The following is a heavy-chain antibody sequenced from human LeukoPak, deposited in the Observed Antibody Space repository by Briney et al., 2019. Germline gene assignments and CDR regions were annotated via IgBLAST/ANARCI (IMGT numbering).Heavy chain of an antibody. CDR2: IYSGGST. D-gene: IGHD6-19*01. Sequence: GGSLRLPCAASGFTVSSNYMSRVRQAPGKGLEWVSVIYSGGSTYYADSVKGRFTISRDNSKNTLYLQMNSLRAEDTAVYYCARASPSIAVAGTAPDYWGQGTLVTVSS. V-gene: IGHV3-66*01. CDR1: GFTVSSNY. CDR3: ARASPSIAVAGTAPDY. J-gene: IGHJ4*02.